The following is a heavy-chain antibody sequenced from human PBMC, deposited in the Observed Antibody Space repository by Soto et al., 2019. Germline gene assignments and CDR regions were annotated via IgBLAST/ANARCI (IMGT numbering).Heavy chain of an antibody. D-gene: IGHD2-2*03. J-gene: IGHJ1*01. CDR2: ISAHNGNT. V-gene: IGHV1-18*01. Sequence: QVQLVQSGAEVKKPGASVKVSCKASGYTSTDNGFNWVRQAPGQGLEWMGWISAHNGNTNYAQTLQGRVTMTTDTSTSTAYMELRSLSSDDTAVYYCVRDSPGDWSSTSCYGVFQYWGQGTLVTVSS. CDR3: VRDSPGDWSSTSCYGVFQY. CDR1: GYTSTDNG.